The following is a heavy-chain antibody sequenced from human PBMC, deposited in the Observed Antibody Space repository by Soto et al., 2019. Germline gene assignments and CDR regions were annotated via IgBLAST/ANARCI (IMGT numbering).Heavy chain of an antibody. CDR2: ISYDGSNK. D-gene: IGHD3-22*01. J-gene: IGHJ4*02. CDR1: GFTFSSYG. V-gene: IGHV3-30*18. Sequence: PGGSLRLSCAASGFTFSSYGMHWVRQAPGKGLEWAAVISYDGSNKYYADSVKGRFTISRDNSKNTLYLQMNSLRAEDTAVYYCAKTAAPSHYYDSSGYYTDDWGQGT. CDR3: AKTAAPSHYYDSSGYYTDD.